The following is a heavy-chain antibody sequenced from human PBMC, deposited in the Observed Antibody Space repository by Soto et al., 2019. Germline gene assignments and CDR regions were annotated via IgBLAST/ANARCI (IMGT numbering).Heavy chain of an antibody. Sequence: QAQLEQSGGEVKKPGSSVKVSCKASRVAFSKFIVTWVRQAPGVGLEWVGGIIPVFGTANYAQKFQGRVTITADESTSTSYMEVNNLRSEDTAVYYCAKVRYSSPMGYYYGRDVWGQGTTVTVSS. CDR1: RVAFSKFI. CDR3: AKVRYSSPMGYYYGRDV. J-gene: IGHJ6*02. CDR2: IIPVFGTA. D-gene: IGHD2-2*01. V-gene: IGHV1-69*01.